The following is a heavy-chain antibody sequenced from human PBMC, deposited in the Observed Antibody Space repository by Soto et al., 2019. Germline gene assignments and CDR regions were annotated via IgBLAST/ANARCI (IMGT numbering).Heavy chain of an antibody. CDR1: GFTFSSYG. J-gene: IGHJ2*01. Sequence: GGSLRLSCAASGFTFSSYGMHWVRQAPGKGLEWVAVISYDGSNKYYADSVKGRFTISRDNSKNTLYLQMNSLRAEDTAVYYCAKGFYGGRYWYFDLWGRGTLVTVSS. CDR3: AKGFYGGRYWYFDL. V-gene: IGHV3-30*18. D-gene: IGHD3-10*01. CDR2: ISYDGSNK.